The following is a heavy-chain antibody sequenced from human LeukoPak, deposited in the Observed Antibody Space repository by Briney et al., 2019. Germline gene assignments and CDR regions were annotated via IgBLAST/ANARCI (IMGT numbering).Heavy chain of an antibody. CDR3: ARDQYSSGWYDY. J-gene: IGHJ4*02. V-gene: IGHV3-66*01. CDR1: GGSISSYY. CDR2: IYSGGST. Sequence: ETLSLTCTVSGGSISSYYLSWVRQAPGKGLEWVSLIYSGGSTYYADSVKGRFTISRDNSENTLYLQMNSLRAEDTAMYYCARDQYSSGWYDYWGQGTLVTVSS. D-gene: IGHD6-19*01.